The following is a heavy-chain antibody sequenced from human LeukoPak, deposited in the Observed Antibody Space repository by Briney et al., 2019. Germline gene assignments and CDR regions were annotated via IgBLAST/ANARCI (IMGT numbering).Heavy chain of an antibody. V-gene: IGHV1-18*01. CDR1: GYDFINYG. J-gene: IGHJ4*02. CDR3: ARGGPFPSSSSSREYYLDY. D-gene: IGHD6-6*01. Sequence: ASVKVSCKASGYDFINYGIGWVRQAPGQGLEWRGWRSIYNGNTDYKLQGRVTMTTDTSTNTAYMEVRSLRSDDTAVYYCARGGPFPSSSSSREYYLDYWGQGTLVTVSS. CDR2: RSIYNGNT.